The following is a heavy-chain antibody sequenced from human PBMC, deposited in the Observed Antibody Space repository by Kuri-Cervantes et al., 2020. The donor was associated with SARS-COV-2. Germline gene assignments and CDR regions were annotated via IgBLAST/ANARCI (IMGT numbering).Heavy chain of an antibody. J-gene: IGHJ4*02. CDR2: ISSSGSTI. Sequence: GGSLRLSCAASGFTFSDYYMSWIRQAPGKGLEWVSYISSSGSTIYYADSVKGRFTISRDNAKNSLYLQMNSLRAEDTAVYYCAKVGPPLDYGDYVSHWGQGTLVTVSS. D-gene: IGHD4-17*01. CDR1: GFTFSDYY. V-gene: IGHV3-11*04. CDR3: AKVGPPLDYGDYVSH.